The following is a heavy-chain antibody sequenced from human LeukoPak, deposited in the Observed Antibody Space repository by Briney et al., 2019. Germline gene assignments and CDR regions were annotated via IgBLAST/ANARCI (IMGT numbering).Heavy chain of an antibody. J-gene: IGHJ4*02. Sequence: SETLSLTCTVSGGSISSRSDYWGWIRQPPGKGLEWIGRIYYTGSTHYNPSLKSRLTMSVDTSKNQFSLKLSSVTAADTAVYYCARRPGEYGGNDFDYWGQGTLVTVSS. CDR2: IYYTGST. CDR3: ARRPGEYGGNDFDY. CDR1: GGSISSRSDY. D-gene: IGHD4/OR15-4a*01. V-gene: IGHV4-39*01.